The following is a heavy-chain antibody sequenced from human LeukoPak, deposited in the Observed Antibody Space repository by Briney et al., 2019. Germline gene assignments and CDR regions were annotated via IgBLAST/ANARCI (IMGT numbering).Heavy chain of an antibody. D-gene: IGHD2-15*01. J-gene: IGHJ4*02. CDR1: GFNFGDYA. CDR3: AKDRSCSRGSCSSPLDY. Sequence: SGGSLRLSCAASGFNFGDYAMHWVRQAPGKGRECVSLNTGDGGATSHADSVKGRFTISRDNSRNSLYLQMNSLRTEDTAFYYCAKDRSCSRGSCSSPLDYWGQGTLVTVSS. CDR2: NTGDGGAT. V-gene: IGHV3-43*02.